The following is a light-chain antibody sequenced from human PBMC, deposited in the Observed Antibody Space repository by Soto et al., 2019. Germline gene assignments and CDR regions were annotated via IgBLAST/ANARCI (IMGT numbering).Light chain of an antibody. CDR3: QQYVNTVRT. Sequence: EIVLTQSPGTLSLSPGERATLSCRPSQTISNSYLAWYQHKSGQAPRLLISAASSRATGIPDRFSGSGSGTDFALTISRLEPEDFAVYYCQQYVNTVRTFGQGTKVDIK. CDR1: QTISNSY. J-gene: IGKJ1*01. CDR2: AAS. V-gene: IGKV3-20*01.